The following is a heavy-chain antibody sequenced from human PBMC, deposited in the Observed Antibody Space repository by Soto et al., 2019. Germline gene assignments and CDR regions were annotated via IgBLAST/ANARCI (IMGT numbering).Heavy chain of an antibody. CDR3: ASNCGDYVSRYGMDV. V-gene: IGHV3-23*01. Sequence: EVQLLESGGGLVQPGGSLRLSCAASGFTFSSYAMSWVRQAPGKGLEWVSAISGSGGSTYYADSVKGRFTISRDNSKNELYLQMNSLRAEDTAVYYCASNCGDYVSRYGMDVWGQGTTVTVSS. J-gene: IGHJ6*02. CDR2: ISGSGGST. CDR1: GFTFSSYA. D-gene: IGHD4-17*01.